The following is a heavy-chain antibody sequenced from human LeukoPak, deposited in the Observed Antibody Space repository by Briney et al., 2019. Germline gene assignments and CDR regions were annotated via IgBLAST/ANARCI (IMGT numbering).Heavy chain of an antibody. CDR1: GYTFTGYY. Sequence: ASVKVSCKASGYTFTGYYMHWVRQAPGQGLEWMGWINPSSGGTNYVQKFQGRVTITRDTSASTVYMELSSLRSEDTAVYYCARITSGYDWEAFDIWGQGTMVTVSS. D-gene: IGHD5-12*01. V-gene: IGHV1-2*02. CDR3: ARITSGYDWEAFDI. CDR2: INPSSGGT. J-gene: IGHJ3*02.